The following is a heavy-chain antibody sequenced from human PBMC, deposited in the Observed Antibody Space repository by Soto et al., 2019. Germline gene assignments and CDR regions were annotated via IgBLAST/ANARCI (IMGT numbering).Heavy chain of an antibody. Sequence: QVQLVQSGAEVKKPGASVRVSCTTSGYTFIGYYMHWVRQAPGQGLEWMGWIHPNSGATNFAQKFQGRVTMTRDTSINTAYMELSRLRSDDTAVYYCARADCSGGSCYSCDPWGQGTLVTVSS. CDR3: ARADCSGGSCYSCDP. V-gene: IGHV1-2*02. J-gene: IGHJ5*02. D-gene: IGHD2-15*01. CDR2: IHPNSGAT. CDR1: GYTFIGYY.